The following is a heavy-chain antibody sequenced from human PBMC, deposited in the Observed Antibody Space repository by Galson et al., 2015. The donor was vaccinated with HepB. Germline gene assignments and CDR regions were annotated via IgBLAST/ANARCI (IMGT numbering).Heavy chain of an antibody. CDR2: IKEDGSGK. Sequence: SLRLSCAASGFTFNKYWMTWVRQAPGKGLEWVANIKEDGSGKYYVDSVRGRFTISRDNAKNSLFLQMNSLRAEDTAVYYCARWEDSSPWLIDYWGQGTLVTVSS. D-gene: IGHD6-6*01. J-gene: IGHJ4*02. V-gene: IGHV3-7*01. CDR3: ARWEDSSPWLIDY. CDR1: GFTFNKYW.